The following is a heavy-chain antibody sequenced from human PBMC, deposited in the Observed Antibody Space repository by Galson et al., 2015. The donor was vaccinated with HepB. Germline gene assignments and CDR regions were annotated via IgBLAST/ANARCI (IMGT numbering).Heavy chain of an antibody. J-gene: IGHJ3*02. CDR3: VRDREYSSTWYPAFDI. CDR1: GGSISSGNYY. D-gene: IGHD6-13*01. CDR2: MYGSGSA. Sequence: TLSLTCTVSGGSISSGNYYWSWIRQPAGKGLEWIGRMYGSGSANYNPSLKSRVTMSVDTSKNQFSLKLNSVTAADTAVYYCVRDREYSSTWYPAFDIWGQGTTVTVSP. V-gene: IGHV4-61*02.